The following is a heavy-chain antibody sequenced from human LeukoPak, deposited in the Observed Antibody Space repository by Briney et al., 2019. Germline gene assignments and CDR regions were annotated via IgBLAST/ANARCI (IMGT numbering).Heavy chain of an antibody. J-gene: IGHJ6*03. Sequence: PSETLSLTCTVSGGSISSSSYYWGWIRRPPGKGLEWIGSIYYSGSTYYNPSLKSRVTISVDTSKNQFSLKLSSVTAAGTAVYYCARLHYGGNYGYYYYYMDVWGRGTTVTISS. V-gene: IGHV4-39*01. CDR2: IYYSGST. D-gene: IGHD4-23*01. CDR1: GGSISSSSYY. CDR3: ARLHYGGNYGYYYYYMDV.